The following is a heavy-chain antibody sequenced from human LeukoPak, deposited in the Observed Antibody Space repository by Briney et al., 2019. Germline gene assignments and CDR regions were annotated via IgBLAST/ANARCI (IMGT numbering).Heavy chain of an antibody. J-gene: IGHJ4*02. D-gene: IGHD6-13*01. V-gene: IGHV3-23*01. Sequence: GGSLRLSCAASGFTFSTYAMTWVRQAPGKGLEWVSAISGSGGSTYYADSVKGRFTLSRDNSKNTLYLQMNSLRAEDPAVYFCAKAIAAAGTGNYFDYWGQGTLVTVSS. CDR1: GFTFSTYA. CDR3: AKAIAAAGTGNYFDY. CDR2: ISGSGGST.